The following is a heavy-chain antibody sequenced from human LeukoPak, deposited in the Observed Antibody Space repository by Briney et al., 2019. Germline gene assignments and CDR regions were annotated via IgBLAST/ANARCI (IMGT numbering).Heavy chain of an antibody. CDR2: IYYSGST. D-gene: IGHD2-15*01. V-gene: IGHV4-39*01. CDR1: GGSISSSSYY. CDR3: ARLGVAAGLDY. Sequence: SETLSLTCTVSGGSISSSSYYWGWIRQPTGMGLEWIGSIYYSGSTYYNPSLKSRVTISVDTSKNQFSLKLSSVTAADTAVYYCARLGVAAGLDYWGQGILVTVSS. J-gene: IGHJ4*02.